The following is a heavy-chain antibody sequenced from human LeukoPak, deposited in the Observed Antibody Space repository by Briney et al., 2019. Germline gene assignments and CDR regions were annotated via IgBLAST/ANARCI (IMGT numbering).Heavy chain of an antibody. Sequence: PSETLSLTCTVSGGSISTYYWSWIRQPAGKGLEWIGRIHTSGSTNYNPSFKSRVTMSVDTSENQFSLKLSSVTAADTAVYYCARDSSTSQGDYWGQGTLVTVSS. CDR2: IHTSGST. D-gene: IGHD2/OR15-2a*01. V-gene: IGHV4-4*07. CDR1: GGSISTYY. J-gene: IGHJ4*02. CDR3: ARDSSTSQGDY.